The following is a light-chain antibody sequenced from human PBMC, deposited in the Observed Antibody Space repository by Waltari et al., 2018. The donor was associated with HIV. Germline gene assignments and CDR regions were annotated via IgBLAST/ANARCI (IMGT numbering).Light chain of an antibody. CDR1: SSDVGGYNY. V-gene: IGLV2-8*01. CDR2: EVS. Sequence: QSALTQPPSASGSPGQSVTIPCTGTSSDVGGYNYVPWYQQHPGKAPKLMIYEVSKRPSGVPDRFSGSKSGNTASLTVSGLQAEDEADYYCSSYAGSNNFPYVFGTGTKVTVL. J-gene: IGLJ1*01. CDR3: SSYAGSNNFPYV.